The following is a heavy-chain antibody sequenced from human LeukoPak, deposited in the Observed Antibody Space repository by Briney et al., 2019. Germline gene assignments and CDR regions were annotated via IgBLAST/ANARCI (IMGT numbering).Heavy chain of an antibody. J-gene: IGHJ4*02. Sequence: PGGSLRLYCAASGFTFSSYSMNWVRQAPGKGLEWISYITPSSSSIYYADSVRGRFTTSRDNAKNSMYLQMNSLRTEDTAVYYCARDVLGDYDYWGQGTLVSVSS. CDR3: ARDVLGDYDY. CDR1: GFTFSSYS. V-gene: IGHV3-48*01. D-gene: IGHD4-17*01. CDR2: ITPSSSSI.